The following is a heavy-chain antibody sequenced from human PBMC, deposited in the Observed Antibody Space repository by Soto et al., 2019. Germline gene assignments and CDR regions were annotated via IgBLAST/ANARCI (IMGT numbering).Heavy chain of an antibody. CDR1: GYTFTSYD. V-gene: IGHV1-8*01. D-gene: IGHD2-2*02. CDR2: MNPNSGNT. CDR3: AREILGYCSSTSCYSGYYYYYYMDV. Sequence: QVQLVQSGAEVKKPGASVKVSCKASGYTFTSYDINWVRQATGQGLEWMGWMNPNSGNTGYAQKFQGRVTMTRNTSISTAYMELSSLRSEDMAVYYCAREILGYCSSTSCYSGYYYYYYMDVWGKGTTVTVSS. J-gene: IGHJ6*03.